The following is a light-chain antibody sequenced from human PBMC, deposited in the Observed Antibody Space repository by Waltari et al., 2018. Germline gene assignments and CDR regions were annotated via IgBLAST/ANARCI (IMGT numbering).Light chain of an antibody. CDR3: ASYTSANTVL. V-gene: IGLV2-14*03. CDR2: DVS. J-gene: IGLJ2*01. Sequence: QSGLTQPASVSGSPGQSITISCTGTRSDIGYYNFVSWYQQHPGKAPKLVIFDVSRWPSGVSHRFTGSKSGNTASLTLSGLQAEDEAAYYCASYTSANTVLFGGGTKVTVL. CDR1: RSDIGYYNF.